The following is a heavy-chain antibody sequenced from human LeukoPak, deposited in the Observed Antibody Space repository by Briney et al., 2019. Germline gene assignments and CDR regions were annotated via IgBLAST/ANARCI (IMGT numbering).Heavy chain of an antibody. CDR3: ARDFYGDQLVSGFDY. D-gene: IGHD1-1*01. Sequence: GGSLRLSCAASGFTFSNYWMHWVRQAPGKVLEWVANINQVGSEKYYVDSVRGRFAISRDNAKSSLFLQMNSLRAEDTAVYYCARDFYGDQLVSGFDYWGQGILVTVSS. V-gene: IGHV3-7*01. J-gene: IGHJ4*02. CDR2: INQVGSEK. CDR1: GFTFSNYW.